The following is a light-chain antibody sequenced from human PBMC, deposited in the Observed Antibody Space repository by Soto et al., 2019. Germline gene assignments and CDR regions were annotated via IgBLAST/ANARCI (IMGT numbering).Light chain of an antibody. J-gene: IGKJ5*01. V-gene: IGKV3-20*01. CDR3: QLYGSSPPRYT. CDR1: LSVSSSH. CDR2: AAS. Sequence: ESVLTQSPGTLSLSPGERAALSCRASLSVSSSHLAWYQQKSGQAPRLLIYAASTRATGIPDRFSGSGSGTDFTLTISRLEPEDFAVYFCQLYGSSPPRYTFGQGTRLEIK.